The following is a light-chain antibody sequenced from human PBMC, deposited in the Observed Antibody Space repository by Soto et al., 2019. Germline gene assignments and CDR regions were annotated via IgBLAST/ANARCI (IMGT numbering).Light chain of an antibody. CDR3: QQRSNWPIT. CDR1: QSVSSY. V-gene: IGKV3-11*01. CDR2: DAS. Sequence: IVLPQSPAILSVSPGERAPLSCRASQSVSSYLAWYQQKPGQAPRLPIYDASNRATGIPARFSGSGSGTDFTLTISSLEPEDFAVYYCQQRSNWPITFGQGTRLEIK. J-gene: IGKJ5*01.